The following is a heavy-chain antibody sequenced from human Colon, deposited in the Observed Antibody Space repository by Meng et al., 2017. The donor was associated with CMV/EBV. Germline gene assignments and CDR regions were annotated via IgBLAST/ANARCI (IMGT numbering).Heavy chain of an antibody. D-gene: IGHD3-9*01. J-gene: IGHJ4*02. V-gene: IGHV3-53*05. CDR1: GFTFNIGH. Sequence: GGSLRLSCVASGFTFNIGHMNWVRQAPGKGLEWVSVICDGDHADYADSVRGRFTISRDNSKNTLYLQMDSLRSEDTAVYFCAKESPLARAPFDLWGQGTPVTVSS. CDR3: AKESPLARAPFDL. CDR2: ICDGDHA.